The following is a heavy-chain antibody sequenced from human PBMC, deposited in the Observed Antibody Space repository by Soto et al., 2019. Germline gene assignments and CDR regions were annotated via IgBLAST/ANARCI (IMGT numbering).Heavy chain of an antibody. CDR1: GFTFGDYA. J-gene: IGHJ4*02. CDR3: TRDSYSLIQSPYSSSWYLFDY. Sequence: PGGSLRLSCTASGFTFGDYAMSWVRQAPGKGLEWVGFIRSKAYGGTTEYAASVKGRFTISRDDSKSIAYLQMNSLKTEDTAVYYCTRDSYSLIQSPYSSSWYLFDYWGQGTLVTVSS. CDR2: IRSKAYGGTT. V-gene: IGHV3-49*04. D-gene: IGHD6-13*01.